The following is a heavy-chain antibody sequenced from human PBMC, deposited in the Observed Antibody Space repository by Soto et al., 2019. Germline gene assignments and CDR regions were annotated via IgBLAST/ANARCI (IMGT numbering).Heavy chain of an antibody. J-gene: IGHJ4*02. CDR1: GFTFSTYG. D-gene: IGHD5-18*01. Sequence: QVQLVESGGGVVQPGKSLRLSCAASGFTFSTYGMHWVRQAPGKELEWVAVIWYDGSNKYHGDSLKGRFTISRDNSKKTLYLQMNNLRAEDTAVYYCGRDGALGDTAVVDSWGQGTLVIVSS. CDR3: GRDGALGDTAVVDS. CDR2: IWYDGSNK. V-gene: IGHV3-33*01.